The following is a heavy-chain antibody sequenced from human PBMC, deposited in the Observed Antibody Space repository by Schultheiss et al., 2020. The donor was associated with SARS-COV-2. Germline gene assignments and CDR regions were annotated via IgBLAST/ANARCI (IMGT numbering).Heavy chain of an antibody. D-gene: IGHD6-6*01. CDR2: INPNSGGT. V-gene: IGHV1-2*02. CDR1: GYTFTGYY. J-gene: IGHJ6*02. CDR3: AAGSKASSSYYYYYYGMDV. Sequence: ASVKVSCKASGYTFTGYYMHWVRQAPGQGLEWMGWINPNSGGTNYAQKFQERVTITRDMSTSTAYMELSSLRSEDTAVYYCAAGSKASSSYYYYYYGMDVWGQGTTVTVSS.